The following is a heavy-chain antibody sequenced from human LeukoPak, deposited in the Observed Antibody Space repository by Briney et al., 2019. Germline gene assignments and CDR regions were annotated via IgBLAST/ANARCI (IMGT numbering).Heavy chain of an antibody. D-gene: IGHD2-2*01. CDR1: GGTFSSYA. CDR3: ARGVPAASNYYYYYMDV. V-gene: IGHV1-69*13. CDR2: IIPIFGTA. J-gene: IGHJ6*03. Sequence: ASVKVSCKASGGTFSSYAISWVRQAPGQGLEWMGGIIPIFGTANYAQKFQGRVTITADESTSTAYMELSSLRSEDTAVYYCARGVPAASNYYYYYMDVWGKGTTVTVSS.